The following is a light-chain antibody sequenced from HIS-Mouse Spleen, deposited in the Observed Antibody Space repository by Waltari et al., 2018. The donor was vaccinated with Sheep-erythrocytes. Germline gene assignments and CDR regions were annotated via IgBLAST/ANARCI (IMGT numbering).Light chain of an antibody. Sequence: QSALTQPASVSGSPGQSITISCTGTSSYVGSYTLVSCYQQHPGKAPKPMIYEGSKRPSGVSNRFSGSKSGNTASLTISGLQAEDEADYYCCSYAGSSTPWVFGGGTKLTVL. CDR1: SSYVGSYTL. V-gene: IGLV2-23*01. CDR2: EGS. J-gene: IGLJ3*02. CDR3: CSYAGSSTPWV.